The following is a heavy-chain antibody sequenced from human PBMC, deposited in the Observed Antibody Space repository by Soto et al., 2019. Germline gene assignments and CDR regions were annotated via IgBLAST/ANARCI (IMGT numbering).Heavy chain of an antibody. D-gene: IGHD3-22*01. J-gene: IGHJ2*01. CDR3: ARAYYYYDSSGYYLADWSSDL. V-gene: IGHV4-30-2*05. CDR2: IYYSGST. CDR1: GGSISSGGYS. Sequence: SETLSLTCAVSGGSISSGGYSWSWIRQPPGKGLEWIGYIYYSGSTYYNPSLKSRVTISVDTSKNQFSLKLSSVTAADTAVYYCARAYYYYDSSGYYLADWSSDLWGRGTLVTVSS.